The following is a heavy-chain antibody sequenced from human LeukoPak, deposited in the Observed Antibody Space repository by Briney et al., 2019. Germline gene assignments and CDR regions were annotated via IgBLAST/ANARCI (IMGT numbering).Heavy chain of an antibody. CDR1: GSSIYDDR. CDR3: GRNFEASGNWYIQY. D-gene: IGHD3-22*01. J-gene: IGHJ1*01. CDR2: VSYRGSA. Sequence: MASETLCLTCSVSGSSIYDDRYNWIRQPPGKGLEWIGFVSYRGSAKYNPYLESRVTLSVDTSKKQISLNLKSVTAADTAVYYCGRNFEASGNWYIQYWGQGSLVTVSS. V-gene: IGHV4-59*12.